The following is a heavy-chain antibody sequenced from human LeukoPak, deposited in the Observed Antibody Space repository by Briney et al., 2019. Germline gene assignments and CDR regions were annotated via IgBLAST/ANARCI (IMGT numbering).Heavy chain of an antibody. V-gene: IGHV3-23*01. CDR1: GFIFDDYG. Sequence: GGSLRLSYAASGFIFDDYGMSWVRQGPGKGLEWVSAISVSGNTYHADSVKGRFTISRDSSKNTLYLQMNSLRAGDAAVYYCAKAPVTTCSGAYCYPFDYWSQGTLVTVSS. CDR2: ISVSGNT. D-gene: IGHD2-15*01. J-gene: IGHJ4*02. CDR3: AKAPVTTCSGAYCYPFDY.